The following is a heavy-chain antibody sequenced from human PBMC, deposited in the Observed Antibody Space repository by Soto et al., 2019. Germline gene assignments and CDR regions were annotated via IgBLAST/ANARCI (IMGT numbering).Heavy chain of an antibody. CDR3: ARDFIYYDSSGFDY. CDR2: IKQDGSEK. V-gene: IGHV3-7*01. CDR1: GFTFSSYW. D-gene: IGHD3-22*01. Sequence: AGGSLRLSCAASGFTFSSYWMSWVRQAPGKGLEWVANIKQDGSEKYYVDSVKGRFTISRDNAKNSLYLQMNSLRAEDTAVYYCARDFIYYDSSGFDYWGQGTLVTVSS. J-gene: IGHJ4*02.